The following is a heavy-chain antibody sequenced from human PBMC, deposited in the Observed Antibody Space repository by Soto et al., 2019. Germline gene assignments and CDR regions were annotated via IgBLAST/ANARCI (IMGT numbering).Heavy chain of an antibody. Sequence: PSETLSLTCAVYGGSFSAYYWSWVRQPPGKGLEWIGEIIHSESTKYNPSLESRVTISVDTSKNQLSLKLSSVTAADTAVYYCARQRPTDGRWEFANYYGMDVWGQGTPVTVSS. CDR3: ARQRPTDGRWEFANYYGMDV. V-gene: IGHV4-34*12. CDR2: IIHSEST. CDR1: GGSFSAYY. D-gene: IGHD1-26*01. J-gene: IGHJ6*02.